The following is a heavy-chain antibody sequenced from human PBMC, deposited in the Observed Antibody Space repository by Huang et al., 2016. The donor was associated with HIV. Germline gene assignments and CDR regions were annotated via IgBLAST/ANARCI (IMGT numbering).Heavy chain of an antibody. CDR1: GYAFTSYY. D-gene: IGHD3-22*01. CDR2: STPSGGST. J-gene: IGHJ4*02. Sequence: QVQLVQSGAEVKKPGASVKVSCKASGYAFTSYYMHWVRQAPGQGLEGMGISTPSGGSTSYAQKFQGRVTTTRDTSTNTVFMELSSLRSEDTAVYYCARDRDFYDSSGYWGFNYFDYWGQGTLVTVSS. CDR3: ARDRDFYDSSGYWGFNYFDY. V-gene: IGHV1-46*01.